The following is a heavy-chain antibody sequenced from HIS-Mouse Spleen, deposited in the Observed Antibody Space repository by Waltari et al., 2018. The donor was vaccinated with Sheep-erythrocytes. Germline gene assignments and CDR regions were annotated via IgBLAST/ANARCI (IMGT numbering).Heavy chain of an antibody. CDR2: ISYDGSNK. V-gene: IGHV3-30*18. CDR3: AKDRADYFDY. J-gene: IGHJ4*02. Sequence: EWVAVISYDGSNKYYADSVKGRFTISRDNSKNTLYLQMNSLRAEDTAVYYCAKDRADYFDYWGQGTLVTVSS.